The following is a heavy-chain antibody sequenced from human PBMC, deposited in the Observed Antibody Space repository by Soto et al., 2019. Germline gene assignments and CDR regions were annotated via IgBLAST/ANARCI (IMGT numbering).Heavy chain of an antibody. CDR2: IRGSATTT. CDR3: AKLHILTGYYYYGMDV. D-gene: IGHD3-9*01. Sequence: GRSLRLSCIASGFTFSNYAMSWVRQAPGKGLEWVSAIRGSATTTYYADSVKGRFTISRDNSKNTLYLQMNSLRAEDTAVYYCAKLHILTGYYYYGMDVWGQGTTVTVSS. CDR1: GFTFSNYA. V-gene: IGHV3-23*01. J-gene: IGHJ6*02.